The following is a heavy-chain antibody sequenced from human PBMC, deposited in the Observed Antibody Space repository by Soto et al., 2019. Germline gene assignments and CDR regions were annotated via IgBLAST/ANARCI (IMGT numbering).Heavy chain of an antibody. V-gene: IGHV4-31*03. Sequence: SETLSLTCTVSGGSISDGYYWSWIRQHPGKGLEWIGSISDSGSTSYNPSLKSRLTISVDTSKNQFSLNLRSVTAADTAVYYCARRDRSGFSYWLDTWGQGTLVTVSS. CDR2: ISDSGST. J-gene: IGHJ5*02. CDR1: GGSISDGYY. D-gene: IGHD3-22*01. CDR3: ARRDRSGFSYWLDT.